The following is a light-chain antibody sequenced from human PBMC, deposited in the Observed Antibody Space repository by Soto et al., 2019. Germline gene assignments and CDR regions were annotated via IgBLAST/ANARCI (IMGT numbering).Light chain of an antibody. J-gene: IGKJ2*01. CDR2: GAS. Sequence: EIVMTQSPATLSVSPGERATLSCRASQSVSSNLAWYQQKPGQAPRLLIYGASTRATGIPARFSGSGSGTEFTLTISSLQSADFAVYYCQQYNNWLPVYTFGQGTKLEIK. V-gene: IGKV3-15*01. CDR3: QQYNNWLPVYT. CDR1: QSVSSN.